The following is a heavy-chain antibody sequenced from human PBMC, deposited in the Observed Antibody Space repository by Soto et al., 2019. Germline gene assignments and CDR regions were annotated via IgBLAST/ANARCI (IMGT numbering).Heavy chain of an antibody. CDR2: ISSSSSYI. Sequence: EVQLVESGGGLVKPGGSLRLSCAASGFTFSSYSMNWVRQAPGKGLEWVSSISSSSSYIYYADSVKGRFTISRDNAKNSLYLQMNSLRAEDTAVYYCARVSECSGGSCYTYYYYYMDVWGKGTTVTVSS. V-gene: IGHV3-21*01. J-gene: IGHJ6*03. D-gene: IGHD2-15*01. CDR1: GFTFSSYS. CDR3: ARVSECSGGSCYTYYYYYMDV.